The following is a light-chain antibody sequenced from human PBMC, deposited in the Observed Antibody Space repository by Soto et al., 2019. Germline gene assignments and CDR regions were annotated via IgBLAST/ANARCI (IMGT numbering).Light chain of an antibody. CDR3: SSYKSSSTYL. CDR2: DVS. V-gene: IGLV2-14*03. CDR1: SSDVGRYNY. J-gene: IGLJ1*01. Sequence: QSVLTQPASVSASPGQSITISCTGTSSDVGRYNYVSWYQQYPGKAPKLILYDVSKRPSGVADRFAGSKSGNTASLTISGLQPEDEADYYGSSYKSSSTYLFGTGTKLTVL.